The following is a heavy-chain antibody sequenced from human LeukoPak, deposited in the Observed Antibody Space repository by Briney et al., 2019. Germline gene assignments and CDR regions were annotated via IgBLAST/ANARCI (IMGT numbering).Heavy chain of an antibody. CDR2: ISGSGGST. CDR3: AKAGDEYYDSSGYHY. D-gene: IGHD3-22*01. Sequence: GGSLRLSCAASGFTFSSYAMSWVRQAPGKGLEWVSAISGSGGSTYYADSVKGRFTISRDNSKNTLYLQMNSLGAEDTAVYYCAKAGDEYYDSSGYHYWGQGTLVTVSS. J-gene: IGHJ4*02. V-gene: IGHV3-23*01. CDR1: GFTFSSYA.